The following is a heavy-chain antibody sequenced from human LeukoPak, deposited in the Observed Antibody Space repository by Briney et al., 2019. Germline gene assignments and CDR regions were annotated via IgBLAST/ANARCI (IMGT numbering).Heavy chain of an antibody. CDR2: IYYSGST. Sequence: SETLSPTCTVSGGSISSYYWSWIRQPPGKGLEWIGYIYYSGSTNYNPSLKSRVTISVDTSKNQFSLKLSSVTAADTAVYYCARIRRRWLQFSHDAFDIWGQGTMVTVSS. J-gene: IGHJ3*02. CDR1: GGSISSYY. CDR3: ARIRRRWLQFSHDAFDI. D-gene: IGHD5-24*01. V-gene: IGHV4-59*01.